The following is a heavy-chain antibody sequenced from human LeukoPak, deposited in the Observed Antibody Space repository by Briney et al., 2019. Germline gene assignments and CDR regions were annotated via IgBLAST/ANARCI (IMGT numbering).Heavy chain of an antibody. V-gene: IGHV1-8*03. CDR3: ARGGDYYGSGSPMARFYYYYYYMDV. CDR2: MNPNSGNT. CDR1: GYTFTSYD. Sequence: ASVKVSCXASGYTFTSYDINWVRQATGQGLEWMGWMNPNSGNTGYAQKFQGRVTITRITSISTAYMELSSLRSEDTAVYYCARGGDYYGSGSPMARFYYYYYYMDVWGKGTTVTVSS. J-gene: IGHJ6*03. D-gene: IGHD3-10*01.